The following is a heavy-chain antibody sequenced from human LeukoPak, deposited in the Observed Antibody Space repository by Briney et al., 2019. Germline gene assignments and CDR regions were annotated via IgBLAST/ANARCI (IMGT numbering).Heavy chain of an antibody. Sequence: SETLSLTCTVSGGSINNYYWTWIRQPPGKGLEWIGTIYYSGRTYYNPSLKSRVTISVDTSKNQFSLKLNSVTAADTAVYYCARDGGYYGSGPIDSWGQGTLVTVSS. CDR2: IYYSGRT. J-gene: IGHJ4*02. V-gene: IGHV4-39*07. D-gene: IGHD3-10*01. CDR3: ARDGGYYGSGPIDS. CDR1: GGSINNYY.